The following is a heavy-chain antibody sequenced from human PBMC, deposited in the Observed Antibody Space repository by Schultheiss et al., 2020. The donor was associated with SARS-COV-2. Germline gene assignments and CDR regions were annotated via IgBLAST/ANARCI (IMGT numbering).Heavy chain of an antibody. CDR1: GFSFVNYA. Sequence: GGSLRLSCAASGFSFVNYAMTWVRQAPGKGLEWVSYISDTGGIIYYADSVKGRFTISRDNAKNSLYLQMNSLRAEDTAVYYCARGRSYYYGMDVWGQGTTVTVSS. J-gene: IGHJ6*02. CDR2: ISDTGGII. CDR3: ARGRSYYYGMDV. V-gene: IGHV3-48*04.